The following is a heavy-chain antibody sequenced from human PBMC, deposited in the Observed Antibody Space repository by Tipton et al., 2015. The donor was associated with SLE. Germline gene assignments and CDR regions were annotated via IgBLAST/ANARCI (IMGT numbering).Heavy chain of an antibody. J-gene: IGHJ3*02. CDR1: GGSISSGNYY. CDR3: ARGVSAFDI. V-gene: IGHV4-61*01. CDR2: FYYSGST. Sequence: LRLSCTVSGGSISSGNYYWSWIRQPPGKGLEWIGYFYYSGSTNYNPSLKSRVTISVDTSKNQFSLKLSSVTAADTAVYYCARGVSAFDIWGQGTMATVSS.